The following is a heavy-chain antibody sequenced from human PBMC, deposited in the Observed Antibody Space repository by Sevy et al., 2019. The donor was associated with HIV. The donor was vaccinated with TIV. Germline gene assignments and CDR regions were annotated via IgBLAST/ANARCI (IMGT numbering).Heavy chain of an antibody. V-gene: IGHV1-2*02. Sequence: ASVKVSCKASGYTFTGYYMHWVRQAPGQGLEWMGWINPNSGGTNYAQKFQGRVTMTRDTSISTAYMERSRLRSDDTAVYYCARELGGVVVVAAAATRASYGMDVWGQGTTVTVSS. D-gene: IGHD2-15*01. CDR2: INPNSGGT. CDR1: GYTFTGYY. CDR3: ARELGGVVVVAAAATRASYGMDV. J-gene: IGHJ6*02.